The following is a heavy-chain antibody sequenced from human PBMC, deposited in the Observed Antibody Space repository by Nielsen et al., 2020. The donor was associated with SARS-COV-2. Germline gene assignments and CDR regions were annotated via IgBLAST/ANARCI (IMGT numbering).Heavy chain of an antibody. D-gene: IGHD4-17*01. CDR1: GFTFNNYG. CDR3: AKGSTVTTYYYYYMDV. Sequence: GESLKISCEASGFTFNNYGMHWVRQAPGKGLEWVSIISGSDGRTYYADSVKGRFTVSRDNSKNTLYLQMNSLRAEDTAIYYCAKGSTVTTYYYYYMDVWGKGTTVTVSS. V-gene: IGHV3-23*01. J-gene: IGHJ6*03. CDR2: ISGSDGRT.